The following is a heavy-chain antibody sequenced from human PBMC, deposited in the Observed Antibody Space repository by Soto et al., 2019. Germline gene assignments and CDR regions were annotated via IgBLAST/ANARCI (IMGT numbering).Heavy chain of an antibody. CDR3: AKGFIRDCGGDCTVDT. CDR1: GFTFSSYV. CDR2: ISAAGGST. V-gene: IGHV3-23*01. D-gene: IGHD2-21*02. Sequence: GGSLRLSCAASGFTFSSYVMTWVRQAPGKGLEWVSGISAAGGSTYYADSVKGRFTFSRDNSKNTLYLQMNSLRAEDTAVYYCAKGFIRDCGGDCTVDTWGQGTLVTVSS. J-gene: IGHJ5*02.